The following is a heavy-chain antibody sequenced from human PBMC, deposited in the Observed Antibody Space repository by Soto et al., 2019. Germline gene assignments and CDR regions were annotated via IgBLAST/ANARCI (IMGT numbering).Heavy chain of an antibody. Sequence: SETLSLTCTVSGGSISSYYWSWIRQPPGKGLEWIGYIYYSGSTNYNPSLKSRVTIPVDTSKNQFSLKLSSVTAADTAVYYCARALIYYDILTGSHQGPLYYFDYWGQGTLVTVSS. CDR1: GGSISSYY. CDR2: IYYSGST. D-gene: IGHD3-9*01. J-gene: IGHJ4*02. V-gene: IGHV4-59*01. CDR3: ARALIYYDILTGSHQGPLYYFDY.